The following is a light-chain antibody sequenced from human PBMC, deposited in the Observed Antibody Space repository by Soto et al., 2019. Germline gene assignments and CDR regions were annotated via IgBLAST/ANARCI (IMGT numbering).Light chain of an antibody. CDR3: AAWDDSLSGVV. CDR1: SSNIGSNY. J-gene: IGLJ2*01. Sequence: QSVLTQPPSASGTPGQRVTISCSGSSSNIGSNYVYWYQQFPGMAPKLLIYRNDQRPSGVPDRFAGSKSGTSASLAISGLRSEDEAEYYCAAWDDSLSGVVFGGGTKLTVL. V-gene: IGLV1-47*01. CDR2: RND.